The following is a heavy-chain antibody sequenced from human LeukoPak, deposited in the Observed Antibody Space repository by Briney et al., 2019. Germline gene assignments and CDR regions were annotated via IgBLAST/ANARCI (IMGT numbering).Heavy chain of an antibody. CDR1: GFIFSSYD. J-gene: IGHJ2*01. CDR3: ARPHNNWRWYFDL. D-gene: IGHD3-3*01. Sequence: GGSLRLSCAASGFIFSSYDMSWVRQAPGKGLEWVSGISGRGGSTYYADSVKGRFTISRDNAKNSLYLQMNSLRAEDTAVYYCARPHNNWRWYFDLWGRGTLVTVSS. CDR2: ISGRGGST. V-gene: IGHV3-23*01.